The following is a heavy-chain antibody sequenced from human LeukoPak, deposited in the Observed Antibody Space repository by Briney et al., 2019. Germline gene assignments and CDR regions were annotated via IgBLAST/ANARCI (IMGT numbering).Heavy chain of an antibody. D-gene: IGHD5-18*01. CDR1: GGSISSGDYY. J-gene: IGHJ4*02. Sequence: PSETLSLTCTVSGGSISSGDYYWSWIRQPPGKGLEWIGYIYYSGSTYYNPSLKSRVTMSVDTSKNQFSLKLSSVTAADTAVYYCATNTAMVFGRYYFDYWGQGTLVTVSS. V-gene: IGHV4-30-4*01. CDR3: ATNTAMVFGRYYFDY. CDR2: IYYSGST.